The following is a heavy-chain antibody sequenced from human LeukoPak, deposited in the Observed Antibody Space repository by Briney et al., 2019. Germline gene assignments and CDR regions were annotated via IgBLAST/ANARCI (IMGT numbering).Heavy chain of an antibody. CDR3: AKDFYGYNWVYYFDY. Sequence: PGGSLRLSCAASGFTFSSYGMHWVRQAPGKGLEWVAFIRHDGSNKNYADSVKGRFTISRDNSKNTLYLQMNSLRAEDTAVYYCAKDFYGYNWVYYFDYWGQGTLVTVSS. V-gene: IGHV3-30*02. D-gene: IGHD5-24*01. CDR2: IRHDGSNK. J-gene: IGHJ4*02. CDR1: GFTFSSYG.